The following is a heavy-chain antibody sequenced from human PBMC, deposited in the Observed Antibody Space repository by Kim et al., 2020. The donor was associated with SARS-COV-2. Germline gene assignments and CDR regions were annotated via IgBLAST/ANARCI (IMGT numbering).Heavy chain of an antibody. Sequence: GNTKYSQKFQGRVTITRDTSASTAYMELSSLRSEDTAVYYCARGPGFDHWGQGTLVTVSS. J-gene: IGHJ4*02. V-gene: IGHV1-3*01. CDR2: GNT. CDR3: ARGPGFDH.